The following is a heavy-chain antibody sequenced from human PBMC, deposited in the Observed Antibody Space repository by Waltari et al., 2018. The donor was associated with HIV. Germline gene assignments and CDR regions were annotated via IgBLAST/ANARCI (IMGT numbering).Heavy chain of an antibody. D-gene: IGHD3-10*01. CDR2: IWYDGSNK. Sequence: QVQLVESGGGVVQLGRSLRRACSAPGFTSSTSAIHWVRQAPGKGLEWVAGIWYDGSNKYYADSVKGRLTISRDNSKNTVYLQINRLRAEDTAVYYCAREGHYYGSGRFGGDYWGQGTLVTVSS. CDR1: GFTSSTSA. J-gene: IGHJ4*02. CDR3: AREGHYYGSGRFGGDY. V-gene: IGHV3-33*01.